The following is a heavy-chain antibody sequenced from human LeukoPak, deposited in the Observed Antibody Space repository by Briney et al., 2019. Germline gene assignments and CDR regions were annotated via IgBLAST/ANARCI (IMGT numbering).Heavy chain of an antibody. Sequence: GGSLRLSCAASGFTFSSYAMSWVRQAPGKGLEWVSGISGSGGSTYYADSVKGRFTISRDNSKNTLYLQMNSLRAEDTAVYYCAREGIVGSTRDYWGQGTLVTVSS. CDR2: ISGSGGST. CDR1: GFTFSSYA. CDR3: AREGIVGSTRDY. V-gene: IGHV3-23*01. J-gene: IGHJ4*02. D-gene: IGHD1-26*01.